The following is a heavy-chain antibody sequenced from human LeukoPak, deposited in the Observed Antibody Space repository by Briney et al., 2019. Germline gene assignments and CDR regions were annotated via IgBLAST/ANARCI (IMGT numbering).Heavy chain of an antibody. J-gene: IGHJ5*02. V-gene: IGHV1-8*01. Sequence: GASVKVSCKASGYTFATYDINWVRQASGQGLEWMGWMNPNNGNAAYAEKFQGRVTMTRNTSISTAYMELSSLTSQDTAVYFCSRNLYATGGLVTDDKTGDWLDPWGQGTLVIVSS. CDR2: MNPNNGNA. CDR3: SRNLYATGGLVTDDKTGDWLDP. CDR1: GYTFATYD. D-gene: IGHD2-21*02.